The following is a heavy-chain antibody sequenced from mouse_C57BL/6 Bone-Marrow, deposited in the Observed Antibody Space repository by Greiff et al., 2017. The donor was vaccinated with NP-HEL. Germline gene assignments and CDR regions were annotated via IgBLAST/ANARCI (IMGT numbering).Heavy chain of an antibody. Sequence: EVQLQQSGAELVRPGASVKLSCTASGFNIKDDYMHWVKQRPEQGLEWIGWIDPENGDTEYASKFQGKATITADTSSNTAYLQLSSLTSEDTAVYYCTAYYYYFDYWGQGTTITVSS. CDR3: TAYYYYFDY. J-gene: IGHJ2*01. V-gene: IGHV14-4*01. CDR2: IDPENGDT. CDR1: GFNIKDDY. D-gene: IGHD1-1*01.